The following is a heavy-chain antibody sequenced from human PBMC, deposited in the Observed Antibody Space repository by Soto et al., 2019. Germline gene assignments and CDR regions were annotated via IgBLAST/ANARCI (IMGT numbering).Heavy chain of an antibody. V-gene: IGHV1-3*01. CDR2: INAGNGET. J-gene: IGHJ5*02. CDR1: GXTFTTYT. CDR3: ARSTTSCYSLCWFDP. Sequence: ASVKVSCKASGXTFTTYTIQWVRQAPGQRLEWMGWINAGNGETKYSQNFQGRVTITRDTSASTAYMELNSLRSEDTAVYYCARSTTSCYSLCWFDPWGQGTLVTVSS. D-gene: IGHD2-2*02.